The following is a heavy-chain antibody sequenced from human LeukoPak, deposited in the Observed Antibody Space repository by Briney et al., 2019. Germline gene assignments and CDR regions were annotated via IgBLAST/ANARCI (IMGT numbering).Heavy chain of an antibody. CDR1: GFTFSDYY. Sequence: GGSLRPSCAASGFTFSDYYMSWIRQAPGKGLEWVSYISSSGNTIYYADSLKGRFTISRDNAKNSLDLQMNSLRAEDTAVYYCARLGGRGWYLDYWGQGTLVTVSS. D-gene: IGHD6-19*01. J-gene: IGHJ4*02. CDR3: ARLGGRGWYLDY. CDR2: ISSSGNTI. V-gene: IGHV3-11*04.